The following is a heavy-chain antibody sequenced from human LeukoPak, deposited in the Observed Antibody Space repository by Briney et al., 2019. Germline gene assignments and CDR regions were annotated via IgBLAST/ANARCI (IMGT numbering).Heavy chain of an antibody. CDR1: GYSFTSYW. V-gene: IGHV5-51*01. D-gene: IGHD3-22*01. J-gene: IGHJ4*02. CDR2: IYPGDSDT. CDR3: ARTGYEEYYDSSGYYDY. Sequence: GESLKISCKGSGYSFTSYWIGWVRQMPGKGLEWMGIIYPGDSDTRYSPSFQGQVTISADKSISTAYLQWSSLKASDTAMYYCARTGYEEYYDSSGYYDYWGQGTLVTVSP.